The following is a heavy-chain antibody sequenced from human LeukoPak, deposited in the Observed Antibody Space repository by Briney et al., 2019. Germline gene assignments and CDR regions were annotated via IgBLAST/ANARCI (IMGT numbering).Heavy chain of an antibody. CDR2: IYYSGSTT. V-gene: IGHV4-39*01. D-gene: IGHD3-22*01. CDR3: ARHGSGYFRFDY. J-gene: IGHJ4*02. CDR1: GGSISSSNYY. Sequence: SETLSLTCTVSGGSISSSNYYWGWIRQPPGKGLEWIGAIYYSGSTTYYNPSLKSRVTISVDTSKNQSSLKLRSVTAADTAVYFCARHGSGYFRFDYWGQGTLVTVSS.